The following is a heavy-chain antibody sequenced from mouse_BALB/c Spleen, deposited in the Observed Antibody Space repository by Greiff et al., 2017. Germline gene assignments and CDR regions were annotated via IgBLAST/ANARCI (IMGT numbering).Heavy chain of an antibody. Sequence: QVQLQQSGPGLVQPSQSLSITCTVSGFSLTSYGVHWVRQSPGKGLEWLGVIWSGGSTDYNAAFISRLSISKDNSKSQVFFKMNSLQANDTAIYYCAGPGDRYEDAMDYWGQGTSVTVSA. CDR3: AGPGDRYEDAMDY. CDR1: GFSLTSYG. CDR2: IWSGGST. J-gene: IGHJ4*01. D-gene: IGHD2-14*01. V-gene: IGHV2-2*02.